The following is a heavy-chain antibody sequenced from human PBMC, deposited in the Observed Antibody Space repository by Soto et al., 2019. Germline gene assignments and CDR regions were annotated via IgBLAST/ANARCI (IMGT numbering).Heavy chain of an antibody. CDR1: GASISRYY. CDR3: ARASMTTVTVDF. J-gene: IGHJ4*02. D-gene: IGHD4-4*01. CDR2: LYNTGST. V-gene: IGHV4-59*01. Sequence: SETLSLTCTVSGASISRYYWSWIRQSPGKGLEWIGYLYNTGSTIYNPSLKSRVTISVDTSKNQFSLKMNSVTAADMAVYYCARASMTTVTVDFWGQGTLVTVSS.